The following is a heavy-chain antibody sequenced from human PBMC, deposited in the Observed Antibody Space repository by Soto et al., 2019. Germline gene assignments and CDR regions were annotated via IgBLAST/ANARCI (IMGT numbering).Heavy chain of an antibody. CDR2: VFSTGSA. V-gene: IGHV4-39*01. CDR3: ARPYGPVLVPRAAVPWFDP. CDR1: GGSISSSSYY. J-gene: IGHJ5*02. Sequence: PSETLSLTCTVSGGSISSSSYYWGWIRQPPGKGLEWIGSVFSTGSASYNPSLKSRVTISVDTFRNQFSLELSSVTAADTAVYYCARPYGPVLVPRAAVPWFDPRGQRPLVTVSS. D-gene: IGHD2-2*01.